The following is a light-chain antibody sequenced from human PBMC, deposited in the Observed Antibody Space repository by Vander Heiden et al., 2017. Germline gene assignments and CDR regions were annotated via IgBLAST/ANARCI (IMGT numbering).Light chain of an antibody. CDR2: DAS. V-gene: IGKV3-15*01. J-gene: IGKJ2*01. CDR3: QQYDFWPRT. CDR1: QSLSGN. Sequence: EVVMTQSPANLSVSPGERANLSCRASQSLSGNLAWYQQKPGQAPRLLIYDASRRATAIPARFSGSGSGTEFALTISSLQSEDFAVYYCQQYDFWPRTFGQGTKLDIK.